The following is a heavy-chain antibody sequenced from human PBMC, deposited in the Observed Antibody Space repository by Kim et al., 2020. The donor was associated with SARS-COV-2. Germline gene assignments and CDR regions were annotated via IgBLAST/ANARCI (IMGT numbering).Heavy chain of an antibody. CDR2: IRNKANRYAT. D-gene: IGHD2-15*01. CDR3: RGGGASFAMDV. CDR1: GFTFSGST. J-gene: IGHJ6*02. V-gene: IGHV3-73*01. Sequence: GGSLRLSCAASGFTFSGSTIHWVRQASGNGLEWVGRIRNKANRYATAYAASVKGRFTISRDDSKNTAYLQMNSLKIEDTAVYFCRGGGASFAMDVWGQGTTVTVSS.